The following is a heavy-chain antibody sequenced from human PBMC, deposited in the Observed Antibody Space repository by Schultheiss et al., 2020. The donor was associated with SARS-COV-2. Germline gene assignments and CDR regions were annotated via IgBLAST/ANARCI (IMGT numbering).Heavy chain of an antibody. J-gene: IGHJ6*02. CDR2: IYYSGST. V-gene: IGHV4-59*12. Sequence: SETLSLTCTVSDNSISTGYYWSWIRQSPGKGLEWIGYIYYSGSTNYNPSLKSRVTISVDTSKNQFSLRLNSVIAADTAVYYCARGLRGSGDHCSKGVCHPYYYYALDVWGQGTTVTVSS. CDR3: ARGLRGSGDHCSKGVCHPYYYYALDV. CDR1: DNSISTGYY. D-gene: IGHD2-8*01.